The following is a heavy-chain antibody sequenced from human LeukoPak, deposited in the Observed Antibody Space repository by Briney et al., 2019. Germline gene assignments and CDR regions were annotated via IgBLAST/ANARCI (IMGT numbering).Heavy chain of an antibody. CDR2: IYHSGST. J-gene: IGHJ4*02. CDR3: ARLLREWLNFDY. V-gene: IGHV4-38-2*01. D-gene: IGHD3-3*01. Sequence: SETLSLTCAVSGYSISSGYYWGWIRQPPGKGLEWIGSIYHSGSTYYNPSLKSRVTISVDTSKNQFSLKLSSVPAADTAVYYCARLLREWLNFDYWGQGTLVTVSS. CDR1: GYSISSGYY.